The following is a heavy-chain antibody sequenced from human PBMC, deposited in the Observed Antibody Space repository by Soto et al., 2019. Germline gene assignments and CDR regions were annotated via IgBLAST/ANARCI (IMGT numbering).Heavy chain of an antibody. CDR2: IYSGGST. V-gene: IGHV3-66*01. CDR1: GFTVSSNY. D-gene: IGHD5-12*01. Sequence: GGSLRLSCASSGFTVSSNYMSLVRQAPGKGLEWVSVIYSGGSTYYADSVKGRFTISRDNSKNTLYLQMNSLRAEDTAVYYCARDLLGGSGYDYYYYYGMDVWGQGTTVTVSS. CDR3: ARDLLGGSGYDYYYYYGMDV. J-gene: IGHJ6*02.